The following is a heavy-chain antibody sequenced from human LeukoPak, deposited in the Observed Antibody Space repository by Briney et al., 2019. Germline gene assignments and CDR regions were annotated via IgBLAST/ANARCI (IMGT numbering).Heavy chain of an antibody. Sequence: GGSLRLSCAASGFTFSSYSMNWVRQAPGKGLEWVSSISSSSSYIYYADSVKGRFTISRDNAKNSLYLQMNSLRAEDTAVYYYARFLDYYYDAFDIWGQGTMVTVSS. D-gene: IGHD3-22*01. J-gene: IGHJ3*02. V-gene: IGHV3-21*01. CDR3: ARFLDYYYDAFDI. CDR2: ISSSSSYI. CDR1: GFTFSSYS.